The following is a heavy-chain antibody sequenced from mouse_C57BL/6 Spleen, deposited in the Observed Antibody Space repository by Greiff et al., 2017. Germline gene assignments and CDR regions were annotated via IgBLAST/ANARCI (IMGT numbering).Heavy chain of an antibody. Sequence: EVKVVESGGGLVKPGGSLKLSCAASGFTFSSYAMSWVRRTPEKRLEWVATISDGGSYTYYPDNVKGRFTISRDNAKNNLYLQMSHLKSEDTAMYYCARDLLNFLFDYWGQGTTLTVSS. CDR2: ISDGGSYT. CDR1: GFTFSSYA. CDR3: ARDLLNFLFDY. V-gene: IGHV5-4*01. J-gene: IGHJ2*01.